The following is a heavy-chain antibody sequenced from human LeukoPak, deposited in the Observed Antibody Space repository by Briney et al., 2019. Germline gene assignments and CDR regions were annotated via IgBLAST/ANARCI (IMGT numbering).Heavy chain of an antibody. CDR3: ARQKCTSTSCLTKNAFDI. CDR2: IYTSGST. Sequence: SETLSLTCTVSGSISSYYWSWIRQAPGQGLEWIGYIYTSGSTNYNPSLKSRVTISVDTSKNQFSLDLSSVTAAGTAVYYCARQKCTSTSCLTKNAFDIWGQGTMVTVSS. CDR1: GSISSYY. J-gene: IGHJ3*02. D-gene: IGHD2-2*01. V-gene: IGHV4-4*09.